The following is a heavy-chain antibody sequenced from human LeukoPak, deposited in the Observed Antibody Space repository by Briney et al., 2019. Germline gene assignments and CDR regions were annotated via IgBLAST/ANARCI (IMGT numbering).Heavy chain of an antibody. CDR1: GGSISSVSYY. Sequence: SETLSLTCTGSGGSISSVSYYWSCIGQPAGKGLEWIGRIYTSGSTNYNPSLKSRLTISLDTSKNQFSLKLSSVTAADTAVYYCARDGSTQFDYWGEGTLVTVSS. CDR3: ARDGSTQFDY. J-gene: IGHJ4*02. CDR2: IYTSGST. D-gene: IGHD1-1*01. V-gene: IGHV4-61*02.